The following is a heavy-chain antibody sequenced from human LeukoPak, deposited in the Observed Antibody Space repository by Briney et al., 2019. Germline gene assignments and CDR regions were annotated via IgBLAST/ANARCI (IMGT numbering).Heavy chain of an antibody. CDR3: AREAYGVYYYGMDV. J-gene: IGHJ6*02. D-gene: IGHD4-17*01. CDR2: ISSSSSYI. Sequence: PGGSLRLSCAASGFTFSSYSMNWVRQAPGKGLEWVSSISSSSSYIYYADSVKGRFTISRDNAKNSLFLQMNSLRAEDTAVYYCAREAYGVYYYGMDVWGQGTTVSISS. V-gene: IGHV3-21*01. CDR1: GFTFSSYS.